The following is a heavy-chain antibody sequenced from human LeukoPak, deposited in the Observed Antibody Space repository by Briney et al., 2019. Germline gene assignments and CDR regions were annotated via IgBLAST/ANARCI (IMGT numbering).Heavy chain of an antibody. CDR1: GGSIGSYY. D-gene: IGHD3-10*01. V-gene: IGHV4-59*01. J-gene: IGHJ5*02. CDR3: ARDRAQLLWFGELLPGNWFDP. Sequence: SETLSLPCTVSGGSIGSYYWSWIRQPPGKGLEWIGYIYYSGCTNYNPSLKSRVTISVDTSKNQFSLKLSSVTAADTAVYYCARDRAQLLWFGELLPGNWFDPWGQGTLVTVSS. CDR2: IYYSGCT.